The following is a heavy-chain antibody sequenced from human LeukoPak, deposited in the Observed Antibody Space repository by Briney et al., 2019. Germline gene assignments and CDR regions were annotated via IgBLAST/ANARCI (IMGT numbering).Heavy chain of an antibody. CDR1: GYTFTSYG. V-gene: IGHV1-18*01. CDR3: ARDRSPFYGSGSSDY. D-gene: IGHD3-10*01. Sequence: ASVKVSCKASGYTFTSYGISWVRQAPGQGLEWMGWISAYNGNTNYAQKLQGRVTMTTDTYTSTAYMELRSLRSDDTAVYYCARDRSPFYGSGSSDYWGQGTLVTVSS. J-gene: IGHJ4*02. CDR2: ISAYNGNT.